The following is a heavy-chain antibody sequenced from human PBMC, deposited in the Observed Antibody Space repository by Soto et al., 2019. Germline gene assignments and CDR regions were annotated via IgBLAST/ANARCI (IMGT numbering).Heavy chain of an antibody. CDR3: ARRDIMTGYVYFDY. J-gene: IGHJ4*02. CDR1: GYSFTSYW. CDR2: IYPDDSDT. Sequence: GESLKISCKGSGYSFTSYWIGWVRQMPGKGLQWMGIIYPDDSDTRYSPSFQGQVTISADKSIDTAYLQWSSLKASDTAMYYCARRDIMTGYVYFDYWGQGTLVTVSS. V-gene: IGHV5-51*01. D-gene: IGHD3-9*01.